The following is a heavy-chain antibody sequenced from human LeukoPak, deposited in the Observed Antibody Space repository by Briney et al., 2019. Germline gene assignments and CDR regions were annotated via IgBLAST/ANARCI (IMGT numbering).Heavy chain of an antibody. J-gene: IGHJ4*02. Sequence: PGGSLRLSCAASGFTFSSYAMSWVPQAPGKGLEGVSPISGRGGSTYYADSGEGRFTISRHNSKNTLSLQMQSLRAEDAAVYYCAKDPLRASLTHSDYWGQGTLVTVSS. CDR2: ISGRGGST. CDR3: AKDPLRASLTHSDY. D-gene: IGHD4-17*01. CDR1: GFTFSSYA. V-gene: IGHV3-23*01.